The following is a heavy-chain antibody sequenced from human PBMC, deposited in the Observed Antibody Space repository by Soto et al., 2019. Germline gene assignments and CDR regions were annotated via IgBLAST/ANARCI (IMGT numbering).Heavy chain of an antibody. CDR3: AKTNGGRYFDWSRAFDI. V-gene: IGHV3-30*18. CDR1: GFTFSSYG. Sequence: QVQLVESGGGVVQPGRSLRLSCAASGFTFSSYGMHWVRQAPGKGLEWVAVISYDGSNKYYADSVKGRFTISRDNSKNTLYLQMNSLRAEDTAVYYCAKTNGGRYFDWSRAFDIWGQGTMVTVSS. D-gene: IGHD3-9*01. CDR2: ISYDGSNK. J-gene: IGHJ3*02.